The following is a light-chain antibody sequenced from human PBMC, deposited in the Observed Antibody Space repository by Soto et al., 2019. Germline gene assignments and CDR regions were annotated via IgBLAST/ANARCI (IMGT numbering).Light chain of an antibody. CDR2: EGS. CDR1: SSDVGTYNL. V-gene: IGLV2-23*01. Sequence: QSALTQPASVSGSPGQSITISCTGTSSDVGTYNLVSWYQHHPGKAPKLMIYEGSKRPSGVSNRFFGSKSGNTASLTISGLQAEDEADYYCCSYAGSSTPSYVFGSGTKVTVL. J-gene: IGLJ1*01. CDR3: CSYAGSSTPSYV.